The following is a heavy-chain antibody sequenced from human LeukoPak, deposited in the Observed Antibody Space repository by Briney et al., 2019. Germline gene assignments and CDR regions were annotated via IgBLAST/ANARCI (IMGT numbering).Heavy chain of an antibody. D-gene: IGHD3-9*01. V-gene: IGHV3-7*01. CDR1: GVSISSYY. Sequence: QPSETLSLTCTVSGVSISSYYWSWIRQPPGKGLEWVANIKQEGSEIYYVDSVKGRSTIYKDNAKNSLYLQMNSLRAEDTAVYYCARSGTWQFGWLTWSMDVWGQGTTVTVSS. CDR3: ARSGTWQFGWLTWSMDV. CDR2: IKQEGSEI. J-gene: IGHJ6*02.